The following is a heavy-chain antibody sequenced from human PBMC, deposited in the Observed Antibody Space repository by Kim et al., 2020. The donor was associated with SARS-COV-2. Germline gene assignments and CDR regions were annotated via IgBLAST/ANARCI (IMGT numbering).Heavy chain of an antibody. J-gene: IGHJ5*02. CDR2: ISGSGGST. CDR1: GFTFSSYA. V-gene: IGHV3-23*01. CDR3: AKDGLYYYDSSGYYL. Sequence: LSLTCAASGFTFSSYAMSWVRQAPGKGLEWVSAISGSGGSTYYADSVKGRFTISRDNSKNTLYLQMNSLRAEDTAVYYCAKDGLYYYDSSGYYLWGQGTLVTVSS. D-gene: IGHD3-22*01.